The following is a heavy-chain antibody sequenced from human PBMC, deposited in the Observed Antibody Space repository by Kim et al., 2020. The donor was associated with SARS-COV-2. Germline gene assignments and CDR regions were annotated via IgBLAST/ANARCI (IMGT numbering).Heavy chain of an antibody. CDR1: GFSFSNYW. V-gene: IGHV3-74*01. J-gene: IGHJ6*02. CDR2: INSDGSSA. CDR3: ASKTAGYYYYAMDV. Sequence: GGSLRLSCAASGFSFSNYWMYWVRQVPGKGLVYVSRINSDGSSAIYADSVRGRFTISRDNAKNTLYLQMNSLRAEDTSVYHCASKTAGYYYYAMDVWGQGTTVTVSS. D-gene: IGHD1-1*01.